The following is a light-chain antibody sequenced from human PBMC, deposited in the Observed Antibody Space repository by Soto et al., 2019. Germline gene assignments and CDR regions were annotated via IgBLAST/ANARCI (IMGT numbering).Light chain of an antibody. CDR1: QSVASY. CDR3: QKYNDWPLLT. Sequence: EIVLPQSPATLSVSPGDRATLSGRASQSVASYLAWYHQKPGQAPRLLIYGASTRATGVPARFSGSGSGTEFTLTIRSLQSEDFAVYYCQKYNDWPLLTVGGGTKVAIK. V-gene: IGKV3-15*01. CDR2: GAS. J-gene: IGKJ4*01.